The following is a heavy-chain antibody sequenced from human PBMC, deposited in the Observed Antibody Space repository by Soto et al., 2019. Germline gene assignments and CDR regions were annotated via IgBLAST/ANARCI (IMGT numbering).Heavy chain of an antibody. V-gene: IGHV3-9*01. Sequence: PGGSLRLSCGASGFTFDDYAMHWVRQAPGKGLEWVSGISWNSGSIGYADSVKGRFTISRDNAKNSLYLQMNSLRAEDTALYYCAKDIFGDILTGPDMDVWGKGTTVTVSS. D-gene: IGHD3-9*01. CDR1: GFTFDDYA. CDR3: AKDIFGDILTGPDMDV. CDR2: ISWNSGSI. J-gene: IGHJ6*03.